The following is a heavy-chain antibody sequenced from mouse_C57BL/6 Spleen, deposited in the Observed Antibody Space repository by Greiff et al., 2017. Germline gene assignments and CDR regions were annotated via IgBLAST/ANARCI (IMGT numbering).Heavy chain of an antibody. Sequence: EVQLQQSGPELVKPGASVKISCKASGYTFTDYYMNWVKQSHGKSLEWIGDINPNNGGTSYNQKFKGKATLTVDKSSSTAYMELRSLTSEDSAVYYCARGRDYDGYAMDYWGQGTSVTVSS. V-gene: IGHV1-26*01. CDR1: GYTFTDYY. D-gene: IGHD2-4*01. CDR2: INPNNGGT. J-gene: IGHJ4*01. CDR3: ARGRDYDGYAMDY.